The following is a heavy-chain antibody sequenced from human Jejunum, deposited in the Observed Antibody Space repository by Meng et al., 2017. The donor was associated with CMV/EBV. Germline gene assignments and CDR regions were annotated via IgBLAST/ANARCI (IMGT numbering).Heavy chain of an antibody. CDR2: IYSGDSGT. CDR1: GFTFRSYP. Sequence: LRLSCVASGFTFRSYPMGWVRQAPGKGLEWVSLIYSGDSGTYYADSVKGRFTISRDNSKNTLYLQMNNLRAEDTAVYYCAKTWDYWGQGTLVTVSS. V-gene: IGHV3-23*03. CDR3: AKTWDY. J-gene: IGHJ4*02.